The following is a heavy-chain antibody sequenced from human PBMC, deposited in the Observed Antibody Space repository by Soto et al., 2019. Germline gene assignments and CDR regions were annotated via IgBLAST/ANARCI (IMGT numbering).Heavy chain of an antibody. V-gene: IGHV4-4*02. CDR3: ASKFGELLAEDFDI. CDR2: SYHSGSI. D-gene: IGHD3-10*01. Sequence: QVHLQESGPGLVKPSGTLSLTCTVSNASISSRKWWTWVRQTPGKGLEWIGESYHSGSINHNASLKSRFTTSVDKSTYQVSLKMTSVTAADTGVYYCASKFGELLAEDFDIWGEGTVVSVSS. CDR1: NASISSRKW. J-gene: IGHJ3*02.